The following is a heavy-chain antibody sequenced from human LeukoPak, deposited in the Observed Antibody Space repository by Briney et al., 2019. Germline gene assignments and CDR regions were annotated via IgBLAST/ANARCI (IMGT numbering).Heavy chain of an antibody. V-gene: IGHV3-23*01. Sequence: GGSLRLSCAASGFTFSSYAMSWVRQAPGKGLEWVSAISGSGGSTYYADSVKGRFTISRDNSKNTLYLRMNSLRAEDTAVYYCAKASTSITIFGVVTYYYYMDVWGKGTTVTVSS. D-gene: IGHD3-3*01. CDR3: AKASTSITIFGVVTYYYYMDV. CDR1: GFTFSSYA. CDR2: ISGSGGST. J-gene: IGHJ6*03.